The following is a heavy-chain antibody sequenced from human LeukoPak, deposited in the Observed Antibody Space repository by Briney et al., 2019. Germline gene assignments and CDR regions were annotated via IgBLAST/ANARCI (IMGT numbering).Heavy chain of an antibody. J-gene: IGHJ4*02. V-gene: IGHV1-24*01. CDR3: AAVGVGLQVF. CDR2: FDPEEDEI. Sequence: ASVKVSCKVSGDTLTELSMHWVRQAPGKGLERMGTFDPEEDEIIYAQKFQGRLTMTEDTSTDTAYMDLRSLTSDDTAMYYCAAVGVGLQVFWGQGTLVTVSS. D-gene: IGHD4-11*01. CDR1: GDTLTELS.